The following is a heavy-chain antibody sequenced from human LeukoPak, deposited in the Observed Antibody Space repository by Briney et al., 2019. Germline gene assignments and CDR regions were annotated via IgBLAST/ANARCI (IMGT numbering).Heavy chain of an antibody. CDR1: GFTFSEYY. D-gene: IGHD5-24*01. Sequence: GGSLRPSCAASGFTFSEYYMNWIRQAPGKGLEWVSHISADSDKIYYADSVKGRFTISRDNTKNSVSLQMNSLRAEDTAVYYCARKFDRDGAYWGRGTLVIVSS. CDR3: ARKFDRDGAY. J-gene: IGHJ4*02. CDR2: ISADSDKI. V-gene: IGHV3-11*01.